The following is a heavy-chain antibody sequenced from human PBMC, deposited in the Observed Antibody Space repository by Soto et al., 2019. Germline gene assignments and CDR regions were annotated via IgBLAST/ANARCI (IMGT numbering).Heavy chain of an antibody. D-gene: IGHD3-3*02. Sequence: SQTLSLTCAISWGSVSSNTATWNWVRQSPSRGLEWLGRTYYRSNWNFDYALSVKSRITINPDTSKNQLSLQLNSLTPEDTAVYYCAGELDIHHGLGYWGPGTSVTVSS. CDR3: AGELDIHHGLGY. V-gene: IGHV6-1*01. CDR1: WGSVSSNTAT. CDR2: TYYRSNWNF. J-gene: IGHJ4*02.